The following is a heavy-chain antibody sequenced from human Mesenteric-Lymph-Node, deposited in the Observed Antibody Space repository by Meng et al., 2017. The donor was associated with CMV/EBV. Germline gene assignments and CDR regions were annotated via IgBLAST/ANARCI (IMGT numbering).Heavy chain of an antibody. CDR3: ARNPPGKGFIDY. J-gene: IGHJ4*02. Sequence: GGSLRLSCAASGFTFSRYAMHWVRQAPGKGLEWVAVIVYDGSNKYYADSVKGRFTISRDNAKNSLYLQMNSLRGEDTAVYYCARNPPGKGFIDYWGQGTLVTVSS. D-gene: IGHD1-1*01. V-gene: IGHV3-30*04. CDR1: GFTFSRYA. CDR2: IVYDGSNK.